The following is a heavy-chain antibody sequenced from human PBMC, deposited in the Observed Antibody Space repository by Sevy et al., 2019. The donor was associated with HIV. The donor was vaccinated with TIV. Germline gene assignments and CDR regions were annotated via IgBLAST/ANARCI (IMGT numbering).Heavy chain of an antibody. CDR3: ARNGDYDY. D-gene: IGHD4-17*01. V-gene: IGHV3-48*02. CDR1: GFTFSDYS. Sequence: GGSLRLSCAASGFTFSDYSMNWVRQAPGKGLEWVSYISSSSSPIYYADSVKGRFTISRDNAKNSLCLQMNSLRDEDTAVYYCARNGDYDYWGQRTLVTVSS. J-gene: IGHJ4*02. CDR2: ISSSSSPI.